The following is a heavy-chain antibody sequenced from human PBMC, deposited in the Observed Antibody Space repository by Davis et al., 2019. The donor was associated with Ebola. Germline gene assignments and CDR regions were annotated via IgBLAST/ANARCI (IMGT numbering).Heavy chain of an antibody. CDR2: IDWDEDK. V-gene: IGHV2-70*11. D-gene: IGHD2-15*01. CDR1: GFSLTTSGMS. CDR3: ARGGSAYNNALDV. Sequence: SGPTLVKPTQTLTLTCTFSGFSLTTSGMSVSWIRQPPGKALEWLARIDWDEDKYYSTSMSLRTRLTISKDTSKNQVVLTLTNMDPVDTGTYYCARGGSAYNNALDVWGQGTTVTVSS. J-gene: IGHJ6*02.